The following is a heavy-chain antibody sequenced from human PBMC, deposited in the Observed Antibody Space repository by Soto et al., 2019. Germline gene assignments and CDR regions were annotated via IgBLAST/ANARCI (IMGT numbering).Heavy chain of an antibody. V-gene: IGHV4-31*03. Sequence: QVQLQESGPGLVKPSQTLSLTCTVSGGSISSGGYYWSWIRQHPGKGLEWIGYIYYSGSTYYNPSLKSRVTISVDTSKNQFSLKLSSVTAADTAVYYCARGGPIGLLWFGEFAHGTNWFDPWGQGTLVTVSS. D-gene: IGHD3-10*01. CDR3: ARGGPIGLLWFGEFAHGTNWFDP. CDR2: IYYSGST. J-gene: IGHJ5*02. CDR1: GGSISSGGYY.